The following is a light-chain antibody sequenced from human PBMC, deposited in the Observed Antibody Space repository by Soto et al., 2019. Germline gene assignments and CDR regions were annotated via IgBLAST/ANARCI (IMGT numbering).Light chain of an antibody. J-gene: IGLJ2*01. CDR2: EVS. Sequence: QSVLTQPASASGSPGQSITISCTGTNSDVGTYTYVSWYQQHPGKAPKFVVYEVSERPSGVSDRFSGSKSGNTASLTISGLQAEDEADYYCSSYTASSTLVFGGGTKVTVL. V-gene: IGLV2-14*01. CDR1: NSDVGTYTY. CDR3: SSYTASSTLV.